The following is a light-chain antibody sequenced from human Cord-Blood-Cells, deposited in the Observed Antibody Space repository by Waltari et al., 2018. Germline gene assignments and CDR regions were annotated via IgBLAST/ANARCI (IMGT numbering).Light chain of an antibody. J-gene: IGKJ3*01. Sequence: DIQMTQSPSYLSASVGDRVTITCQASQDISNYLNWYQQKPGTAPKLLIYDASNLETGVQSRFSGSGSGTDFTFTISSLQPEDIATYYCQQYVNLPFPFDPGTKVDIK. CDR2: DAS. CDR3: QQYVNLPFP. V-gene: IGKV1-33*01. CDR1: QDISNY.